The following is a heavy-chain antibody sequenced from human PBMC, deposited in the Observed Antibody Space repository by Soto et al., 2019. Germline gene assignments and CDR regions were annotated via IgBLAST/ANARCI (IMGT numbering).Heavy chain of an antibody. CDR1: GGTFSSYA. V-gene: IGHV1-69*05. Sequence: GASVKVSCKASGGTFSSYAISWVRQAPGQGLEWMGGIIPIFGTAKYSQKFQGRVTITRDTSASTAYMEQSSLRSEDTAVYYCARDAGSFEYWGQGTLVTVSS. CDR2: IIPIFGTA. J-gene: IGHJ4*02. CDR3: ARDAGSFEY. D-gene: IGHD3-10*01.